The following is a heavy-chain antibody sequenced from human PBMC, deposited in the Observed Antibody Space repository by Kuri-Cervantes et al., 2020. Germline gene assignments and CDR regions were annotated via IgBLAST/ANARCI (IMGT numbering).Heavy chain of an antibody. CDR3: ARGTPAMAFDI. J-gene: IGHJ3*02. CDR2: MNPNSGNT. V-gene: IGHV1-8*02. CDR1: GYTFTSYG. Sequence: GGSLRLSCKASGYTFTSYGINWVRQATGQGLEWMGWMNPNSGNTGYARKLQGRVTMTRNTSISTAYMELSSLRSEDTAVYYCARGTPAMAFDIWGQGTMVTVSS.